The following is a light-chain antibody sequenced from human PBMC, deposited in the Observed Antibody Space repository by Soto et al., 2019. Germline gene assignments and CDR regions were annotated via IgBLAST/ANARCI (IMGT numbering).Light chain of an antibody. CDR3: QQYGTSPTT. V-gene: IGKV3-20*01. CDR2: GAS. Sequence: EIVLTQSPGTRSLSPGERATLSCRASQSVSSSSLAWYQQKPGQAPRFLIYGASTRATGIPDRFSGTGSGTDFTLTISRLEPEDFAVYYCQQYGTSPTTFGQGTKVDIK. J-gene: IGKJ1*01. CDR1: QSVSSSS.